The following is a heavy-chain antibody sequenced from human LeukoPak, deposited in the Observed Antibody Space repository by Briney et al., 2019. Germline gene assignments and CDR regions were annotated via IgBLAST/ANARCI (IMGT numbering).Heavy chain of an antibody. V-gene: IGHV3-7*03. Sequence: GGSLRLSCAASGFTFSSYWMSWVRQAPGKGLEWVANIKEDGAETYYVDSVKGRFTISRDNAKNSLYLQMNSLRVEDTAVYYCAKEGRSLQTYWGQGTLVTVSS. CDR2: IKEDGAET. J-gene: IGHJ4*02. D-gene: IGHD5-24*01. CDR3: AKEGRSLQTY. CDR1: GFTFSSYW.